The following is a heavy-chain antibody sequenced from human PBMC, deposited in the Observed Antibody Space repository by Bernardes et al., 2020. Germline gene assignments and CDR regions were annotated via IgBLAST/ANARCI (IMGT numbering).Heavy chain of an antibody. Sequence: SETLSLTCTVSGGSISSYYWSWIRQPPGKGLEWIGYIYYSGSTNYNPSLKSRVTISVDTSKNQFSLKLSSVTAVDTAVYYCARSQQWLVLVFDYWGQGTLVTVSS. CDR3: ARSQQWLVLVFDY. D-gene: IGHD6-19*01. CDR2: IYYSGST. V-gene: IGHV4-59*01. CDR1: GGSISSYY. J-gene: IGHJ4*02.